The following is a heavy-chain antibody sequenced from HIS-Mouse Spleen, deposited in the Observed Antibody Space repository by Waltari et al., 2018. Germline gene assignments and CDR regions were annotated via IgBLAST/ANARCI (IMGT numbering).Heavy chain of an antibody. J-gene: IGHJ4*02. CDR3: ARIAEGYTSGWYAFDY. CDR2: FDWDDDK. D-gene: IGHD6-19*01. Sequence: QVTLRESGPALVKPTQTLTLTCTFPGFSLRTSGMCVSWIRHPPGQALEWLARFDWDDDKYYSTSLKTRLTISRDTSKNQVVLTMTNMDPLDTATYYCARIAEGYTSGWYAFDYWGQGTLVTVSS. V-gene: IGHV2-70*15. CDR1: GFSLRTSGMC.